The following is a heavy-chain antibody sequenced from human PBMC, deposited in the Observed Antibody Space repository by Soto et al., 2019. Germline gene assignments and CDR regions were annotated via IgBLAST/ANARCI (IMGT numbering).Heavy chain of an antibody. D-gene: IGHD1-1*01. CDR2: ISGSGGST. J-gene: IGHJ6*03. CDR1: GFTFSSYA. V-gene: IGHV3-23*01. CDR3: AKELDVDWNHYYYYMDV. Sequence: PGGSLRLSCAASGFTFSSYAMSWVRQAPGKGLEWVSAISGSGGSTYYADSVKGRFTISRDNSKNTLYLQMNSLRAEDTAVYCCAKELDVDWNHYYYYMDVWGKGTTVTVSS.